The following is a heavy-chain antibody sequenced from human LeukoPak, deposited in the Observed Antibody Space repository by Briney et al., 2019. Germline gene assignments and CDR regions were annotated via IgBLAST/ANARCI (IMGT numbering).Heavy chain of an antibody. Sequence: GGSLRLSCAASGFTSSNHWMHWVRQVPGKGLVWVSRSDGGGSSTSYADSVKGRFSISRDNAKSTLYLQMNSLRAEDTAVYYCARGPGSAGGAYVGDYWGQGILVTVSS. CDR2: SDGGGSST. J-gene: IGHJ4*01. CDR1: GFTSSNHW. D-gene: IGHD4-23*01. CDR3: ARGPGSAGGAYVGDY. V-gene: IGHV3-74*01.